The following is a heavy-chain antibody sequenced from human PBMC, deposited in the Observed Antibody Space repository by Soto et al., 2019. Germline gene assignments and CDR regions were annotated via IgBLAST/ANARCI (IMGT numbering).Heavy chain of an antibody. J-gene: IGHJ4*02. CDR2: IKSKTDGGTT. V-gene: IGHV3-15*01. Sequence: GSLRLSCAASGFTFGNAWMSWVRQAPGKGLEWVGRIKSKTDGGTTDYAAPVKGRFTISRDDSKNTLYLQMNSLKTEDTAVYYCTTVYYDYIWGSYRYTWQNYFDYWGQGTLVTVSS. D-gene: IGHD3-16*02. CDR1: GFTFGNAW. CDR3: TTVYYDYIWGSYRYTWQNYFDY.